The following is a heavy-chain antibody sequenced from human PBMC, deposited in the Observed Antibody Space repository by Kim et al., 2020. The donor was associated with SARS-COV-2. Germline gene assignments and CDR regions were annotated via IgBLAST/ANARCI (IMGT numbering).Heavy chain of an antibody. CDR3: ARDEDYDYVWGSYRYNY. D-gene: IGHD3-16*02. CDR2: INTNTGNP. CDR1: GYTFTSYA. J-gene: IGHJ4*02. Sequence: ASVKVSCKASGYTFTSYAMNWVRQAPGQGLEWMGWINTNTGNPTYAQGFTGRFVFSLDTSVSTAYLQISSLKAEDTAVYYCARDEDYDYVWGSYRYNYWGQGTLVTVSS. V-gene: IGHV7-4-1*02.